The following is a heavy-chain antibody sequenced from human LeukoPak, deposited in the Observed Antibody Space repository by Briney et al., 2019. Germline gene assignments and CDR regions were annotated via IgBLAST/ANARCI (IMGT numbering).Heavy chain of an antibody. J-gene: IGHJ5*02. Sequence: SETLSLTCTVSGGSISSYYWSWIRQPPGKGLEWIGYIYYSGSTNYNPSLKSRVTISVDTSKNQFSLKQSSVTAADTAVYYCARSSSGWYGGWFDPWGQGTLVTVSS. V-gene: IGHV4-59*01. CDR2: IYYSGST. CDR1: GGSISSYY. D-gene: IGHD6-19*01. CDR3: ARSSSGWYGGWFDP.